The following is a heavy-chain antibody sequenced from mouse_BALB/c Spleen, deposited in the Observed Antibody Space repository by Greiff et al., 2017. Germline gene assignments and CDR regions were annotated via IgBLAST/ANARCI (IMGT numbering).Heavy chain of an antibody. V-gene: IGHV2-6-7*01. J-gene: IGHJ4*01. CDR3: ATHLTTATDNYAMDY. Sequence: VMLVESGPGLVAPSQSLSITCTVSGFSLTGYGVNWVRQPPGKGLEWLGMIWGDGSTDYNSALKSRLSISKDNSKSQVFLKMNSLQTDDTARYYCATHLTTATDNYAMDYWGQGTSVTVSA. D-gene: IGHD1-2*01. CDR1: GFSLTGYG. CDR2: IWGDGST.